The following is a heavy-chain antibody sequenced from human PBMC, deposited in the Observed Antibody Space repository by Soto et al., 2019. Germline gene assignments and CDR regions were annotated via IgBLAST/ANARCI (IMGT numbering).Heavy chain of an antibody. J-gene: IGHJ4*02. D-gene: IGHD3-16*02. CDR2: IYYSGST. Sequence: PSETLSLTCTVSGGSISSYYCSWIRQPPGKGLEWIGYIYYSGSTNYNPSLKSRVTISVDTSKNQFSLRLSSVTAADTAVYYCARHKTFGGVIVMPFDYWCQGTLVTVS. V-gene: IGHV4-59*08. CDR3: ARHKTFGGVIVMPFDY. CDR1: GGSISSYY.